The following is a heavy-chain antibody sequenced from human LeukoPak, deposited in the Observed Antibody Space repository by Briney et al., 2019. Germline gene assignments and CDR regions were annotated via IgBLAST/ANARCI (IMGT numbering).Heavy chain of an antibody. V-gene: IGHV4-59*08. CDR2: IFYTGKN. J-gene: IGHJ4*02. CDR3: VRRDPGWNYFDY. D-gene: IGHD6-19*01. CDR1: GGSINSHY. Sequence: SETLSLTCAVSGGSINSHYWGWIRQPPGKGLQWIGDIFYTGKNNYNPSLKSRVTISLDSSKDHLSLHLTSVLAADTAIYYCVRRDPGWNYFDYWGQGILVTVSS.